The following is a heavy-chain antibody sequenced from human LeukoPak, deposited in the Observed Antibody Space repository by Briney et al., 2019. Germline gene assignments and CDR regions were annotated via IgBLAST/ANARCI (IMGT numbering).Heavy chain of an antibody. D-gene: IGHD3-10*01. J-gene: IGHJ3*02. V-gene: IGHV3-30-3*01. CDR2: ISYDGSNK. CDR1: GFTFSSYA. CDR3: VGGWFGELGTNDAFDI. Sequence: GGSLRLSCAASGFTFSSYAMHWVRQAPGKGLEWVAVISYDGSNKYYADSVKGRFTISRDNSKNTLYLQMNSLRAEDTAVYYCVGGWFGELGTNDAFDIWGQGTMVTVSS.